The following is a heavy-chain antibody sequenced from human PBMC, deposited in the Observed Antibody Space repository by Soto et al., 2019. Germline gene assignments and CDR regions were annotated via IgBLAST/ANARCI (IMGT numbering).Heavy chain of an antibody. J-gene: IGHJ4*02. CDR2: IYYSGST. D-gene: IGHD3-10*01. CDR1: GGSISSYY. CDR3: ARSFGGSGSYFYFDY. V-gene: IGHV4-59*01. Sequence: SETLSLTCTVSGGSISSYYWSWIRQPPGKGLEWIGYIYYSGSTNYNPSLKSRVTISVDTSKNQFSLKLSSVTAADTAVYYCARSFGGSGSYFYFDYWGQGTLVTVSS.